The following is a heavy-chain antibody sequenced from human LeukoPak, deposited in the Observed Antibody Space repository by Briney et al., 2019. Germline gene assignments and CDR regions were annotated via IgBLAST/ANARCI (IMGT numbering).Heavy chain of an antibody. CDR3: ARSWYGGYVSGYFDY. V-gene: IGHV1-18*01. CDR2: ISAYNGNT. J-gene: IGHJ4*02. CDR1: GYTFTSYG. D-gene: IGHD5-12*01. Sequence: VASVKVSCKASGYTFTSYGISWVRQAPGQGLEWMGWISAYNGNTNYAQKLQGRVTMTTDTSTSTAYMELRSLRSDDTAVYYCARSWYGGYVSGYFDYWGQGTLVTVSS.